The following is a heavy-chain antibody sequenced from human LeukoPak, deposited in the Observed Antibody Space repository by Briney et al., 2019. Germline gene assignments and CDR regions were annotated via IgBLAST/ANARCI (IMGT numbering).Heavy chain of an antibody. D-gene: IGHD4-17*01. CDR3: ARGFGFKTVSPPFGDY. Sequence: GGSLRLSCAASGFTVSSNYMSWVRQAPGKGLEWVSVIYSGGSTYYADSVKGRFTISRDNSKNTLYLQMNSLRAEDTAVYYCARGFGFKTVSPPFGDYWGQGTLVTVSS. J-gene: IGHJ4*02. CDR1: GFTVSSNY. V-gene: IGHV3-53*01. CDR2: IYSGGST.